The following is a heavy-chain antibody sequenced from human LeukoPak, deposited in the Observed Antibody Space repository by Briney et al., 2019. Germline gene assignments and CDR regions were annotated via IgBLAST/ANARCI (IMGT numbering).Heavy chain of an antibody. V-gene: IGHV6-1*01. CDR1: GDSVSSNSAA. CDR2: TYYRSKWYN. CDR3: ARERGYCSGGSCYSEKYCYYMDV. Sequence: SQTLSLTCAISGDSVSSNSAAWNWIRQSPSRGLEWLGRTYYRSKWYNDYAVSVKSRITINPDTSKNQFSLQLNSVTPEDTAVYYCARERGYCSGGSCYSEKYCYYMDVWGKGTTVTVSS. J-gene: IGHJ6*03. D-gene: IGHD2-15*01.